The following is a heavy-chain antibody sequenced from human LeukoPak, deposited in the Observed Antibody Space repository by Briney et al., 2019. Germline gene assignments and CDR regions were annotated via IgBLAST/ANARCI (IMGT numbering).Heavy chain of an antibody. V-gene: IGHV4-4*02. CDR2: IYHSGST. CDR3: ARGSITMVRGGGYLFDP. J-gene: IGHJ5*02. D-gene: IGHD3-10*01. CDR1: GGSISSSNW. Sequence: SETLSLTCAVSGGSISSSNWWSWVRQPPGKGLEWIGEIYHSGSTNYNPSLKSRVTISVDKSKNQFSLKLSSVTAADTAVYYCARGSITMVRGGGYLFDPWGQGTLVTVSS.